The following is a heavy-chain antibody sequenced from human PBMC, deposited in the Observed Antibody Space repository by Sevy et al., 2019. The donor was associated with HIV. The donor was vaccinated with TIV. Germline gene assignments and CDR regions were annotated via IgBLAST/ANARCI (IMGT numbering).Heavy chain of an antibody. CDR3: ARTSAYYYYGVDV. J-gene: IGHJ6*02. Sequence: SETLSLTCTVSGDSISNYYWSWIRQPPGKGLEWIGYFYYSGSTNYNPSLKSRVTISVDTSKNQISLKLSSVTAADTAVYYSARTSAYYYYGVDVWGQGTTVTVSS. D-gene: IGHD2-2*01. CDR2: FYYSGST. CDR1: GDSISNYY. V-gene: IGHV4-59*01.